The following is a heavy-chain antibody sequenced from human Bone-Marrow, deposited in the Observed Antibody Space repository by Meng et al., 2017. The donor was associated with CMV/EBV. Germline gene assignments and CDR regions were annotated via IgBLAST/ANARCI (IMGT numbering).Heavy chain of an antibody. CDR2: SHYSGSN. CDR3: ARLGLGYCSNTSCSPL. V-gene: IGHV4-59*08. Sequence: SETLSLTCTGSGGPISSYYWSWIRQPPGKGLEWIGYSHYSGSNNYNPSLKSRVTISVDTSKNQFSLKLSSVTAADTAVYYCARLGLGYCSNTSCSPLWGQGTLVTVSS. D-gene: IGHD2-2*01. J-gene: IGHJ4*02. CDR1: GGPISSYY.